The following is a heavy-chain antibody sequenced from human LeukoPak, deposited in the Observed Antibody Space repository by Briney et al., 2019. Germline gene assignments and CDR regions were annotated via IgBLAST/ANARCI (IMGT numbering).Heavy chain of an antibody. CDR1: GFTFDDYA. Sequence: GGSLRLSCAPSGFTFDDYAMHWVRQAPGKGLEWVSGISWNSGSIGYADSVKGRFTISRDNAKNSLYLQMNSLRAEDTALYYCAKGERYFDWLSCFDYWGQGTLVTVSS. CDR3: AKGERYFDWLSCFDY. V-gene: IGHV3-9*01. CDR2: ISWNSGSI. J-gene: IGHJ4*02. D-gene: IGHD3-9*01.